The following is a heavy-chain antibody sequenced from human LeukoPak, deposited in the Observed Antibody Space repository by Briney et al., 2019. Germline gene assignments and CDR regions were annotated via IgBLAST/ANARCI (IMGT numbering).Heavy chain of an antibody. CDR2: IRSKAYGGTT. Sequence: PGGSLRLSCAASGFTFSSYWMSWVRQAPGKGLEWVGFIRSKAYGGTTEYAASVKGRFTISRDDSKSIAYLQMNSLKTEDTAVYYCTRAAYITGYWGQGTLVTVSS. CDR3: TRAAYITGY. V-gene: IGHV3-49*04. D-gene: IGHD2-8*02. CDR1: GFTFSSYW. J-gene: IGHJ4*02.